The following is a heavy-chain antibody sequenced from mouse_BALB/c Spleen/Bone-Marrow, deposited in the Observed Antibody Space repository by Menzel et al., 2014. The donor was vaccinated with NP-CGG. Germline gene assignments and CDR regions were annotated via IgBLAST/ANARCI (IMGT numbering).Heavy chain of an antibody. D-gene: IGHD2-14*01. V-gene: IGHV1-84*02. CDR1: GYTFTDYY. CDR2: IYPGSGNT. CDR3: ARQVRLFYAMDY. Sequence: LMESGPELVKPGASVKISCKASGYTFTDYYINWMKQKPGQGLEWIGWIYPGSGNTKYNEKFKGKATLTVDTSSSTVYMQLSSLTSEDTAVYFCARQVRLFYAMDYWGQGTSVTVSS. J-gene: IGHJ4*01.